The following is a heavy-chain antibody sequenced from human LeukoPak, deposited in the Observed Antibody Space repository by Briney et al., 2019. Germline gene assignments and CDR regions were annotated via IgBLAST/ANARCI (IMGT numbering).Heavy chain of an antibody. V-gene: IGHV3-30-3*01. CDR1: GFTFSSYA. Sequence: GRSLRLSCAASGFTFSSYAMHWVRQAPGKGLEWVAVISYDGSNKYCADSVKGRFTISRDNSKNTLYLQMNSLRAEDTAVYYCAREPEGLLWFGEYPLRVGSFDIWGQGTMVTVSS. CDR2: ISYDGSNK. J-gene: IGHJ3*02. D-gene: IGHD3-10*01. CDR3: AREPEGLLWFGEYPLRVGSFDI.